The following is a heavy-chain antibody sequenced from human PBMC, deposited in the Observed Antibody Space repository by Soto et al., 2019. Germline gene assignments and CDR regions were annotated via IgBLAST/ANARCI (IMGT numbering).Heavy chain of an antibody. CDR1: GYTFTSYD. Sequence: ASVKVSCKASGYTFTSYDINWVRQATGQGLEWMGWMNPNSGNTGYAQKFQGRVTMTRNTSISTAYMELSSLRSEDTAVYYCARVPLRNMVRGVKTPKNYYYYMDVWGKGTTVTVSS. D-gene: IGHD3-10*01. CDR2: MNPNSGNT. CDR3: ARVPLRNMVRGVKTPKNYYYYMDV. J-gene: IGHJ6*03. V-gene: IGHV1-8*01.